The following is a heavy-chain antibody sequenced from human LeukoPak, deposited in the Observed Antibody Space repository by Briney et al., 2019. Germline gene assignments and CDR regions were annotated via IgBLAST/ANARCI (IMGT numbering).Heavy chain of an antibody. CDR2: IIPIFGTA. Sequence: SVKVSCKASGGTSSSYAISWVRQAPGQGLEWMGGIIPIFGTANYAQKFQGRVTITADESTSTAYMELSSLRSEDTAVYYCATSSGGWDDAFDIWGQGTMVTVSS. J-gene: IGHJ3*02. V-gene: IGHV1-69*13. CDR3: ATSSGGWDDAFDI. CDR1: GGTSSSYA. D-gene: IGHD2-15*01.